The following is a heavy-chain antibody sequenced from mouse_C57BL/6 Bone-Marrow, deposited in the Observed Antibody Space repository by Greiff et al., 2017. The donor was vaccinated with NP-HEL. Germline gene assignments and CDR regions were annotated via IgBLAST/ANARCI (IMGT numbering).Heavy chain of an antibody. D-gene: IGHD2-5*01. Sequence: DVMLVESGGGLVQPGGSLKLSCAASGFTFSDYGMAWVRQAPRKGPEWVAFIRNLAYSIYYADTVTGRFTIARENAKNTLYLEMSSLRSEDTAMYYCARHPYYSNSWYFDVWGTGTTVTVSS. CDR1: GFTFSDYG. J-gene: IGHJ1*03. V-gene: IGHV5-15*01. CDR3: ARHPYYSNSWYFDV. CDR2: IRNLAYSI.